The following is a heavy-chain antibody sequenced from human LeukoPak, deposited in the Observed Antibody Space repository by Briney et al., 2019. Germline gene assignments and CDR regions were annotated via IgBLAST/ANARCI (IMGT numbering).Heavy chain of an antibody. J-gene: IGHJ5*02. D-gene: IGHD3-9*01. Sequence: GGSLRLTCEASGFTFSSYWMSWVRQAPGKGLEWVANIKTDGSEKYYVDSVKGRFTISRDNAKNSLYLQMNSLRAEDTAVYYCARDYTGYFPWGQGTLVIVSS. CDR1: GFTFSSYW. V-gene: IGHV3-7*03. CDR2: IKTDGSEK. CDR3: ARDYTGYFP.